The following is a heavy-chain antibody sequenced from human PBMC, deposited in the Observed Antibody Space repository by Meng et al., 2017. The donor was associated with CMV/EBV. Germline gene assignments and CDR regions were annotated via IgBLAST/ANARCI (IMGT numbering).Heavy chain of an antibody. CDR1: GGSIGSSSYY. Sequence: SETLSLTCTVSGGSIGSSSYYWGWIRQPPGKGLEWIGSIYYSGSTYYNPSLKSRVTISVDTSKNQFSLKLSSVTAADTAVYYCARQDKLSEIDYWGQGTLVTVSS. V-gene: IGHV4-39*01. D-gene: IGHD2-15*01. CDR3: ARQDKLSEIDY. CDR2: IYYSGST. J-gene: IGHJ4*02.